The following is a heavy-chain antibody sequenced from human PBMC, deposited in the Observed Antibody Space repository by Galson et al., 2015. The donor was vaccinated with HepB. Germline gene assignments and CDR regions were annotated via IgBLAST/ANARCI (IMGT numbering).Heavy chain of an antibody. CDR1: GFTFGSYA. CDR2: ISYDGSNK. CDR3: ARAGYKANDGYSHY. J-gene: IGHJ4*02. Sequence: SLRLSCAASGFTFGSYAMHWVRQAPGKGLEWVAVISYDGSNKNYADSVNGRYTISRDNSKNTLYLQVNSLQADDTAVYYCARAGYKANDGYSHYWGQGTLVTVSS. D-gene: IGHD3-22*01. V-gene: IGHV3-30-3*01.